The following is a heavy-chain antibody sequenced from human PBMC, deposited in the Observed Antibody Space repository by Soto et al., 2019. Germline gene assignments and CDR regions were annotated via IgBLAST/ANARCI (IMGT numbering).Heavy chain of an antibody. J-gene: IGHJ3*02. D-gene: IGHD1-7*01. V-gene: IGHV3-15*07. CDR1: GFTFTNAG. CDR2: IRSNSDGGTT. Sequence: GGSMRLSSEASGFTFTNAGMNWVRQATGQGLEWVGRIRSNSDGGTTDYAAPVKGRFSISRDDSKNTLYLQMNSLKTEDTAVYYCSTTKAGTNTFGIWGQGTMVTVSS. CDR3: STTKAGTNTFGI.